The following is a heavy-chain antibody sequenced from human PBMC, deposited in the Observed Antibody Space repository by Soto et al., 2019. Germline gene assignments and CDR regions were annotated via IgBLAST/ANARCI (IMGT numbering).Heavy chain of an antibody. D-gene: IGHD2-2*01. J-gene: IGHJ4*02. CDR1: GGSISSGGHY. Sequence: QVQLQESGPGLVKPSQALSLICTVSGGSISSGGHYWSWIRQHPGKGLEWIGYIYYTGTTYYNPSLRCRLTISVDSSRNQFSLRLSSVTAADTAVYYCAREDETSNYFDYWGQGTLVTVSS. CDR3: AREDETSNYFDY. V-gene: IGHV4-31*03. CDR2: IYYTGTT.